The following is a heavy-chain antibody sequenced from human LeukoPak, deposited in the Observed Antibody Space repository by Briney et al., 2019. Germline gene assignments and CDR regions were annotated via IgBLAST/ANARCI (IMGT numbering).Heavy chain of an antibody. CDR3: ARYSIAAVYYFDY. V-gene: IGHV4-61*01. CDR2: IYYSGRT. Sequence: SSETLSLTCTVSGGSVSSGSYYWSWIRQPPGKGLEWIGYIYYSGRTNYNPSLKSRVTISVDTSKNQFSLKLSSVTAADTAVYYCARYSIAAVYYFDYWGQGTLVTVSS. D-gene: IGHD6-13*01. J-gene: IGHJ4*02. CDR1: GGSVSSGSYY.